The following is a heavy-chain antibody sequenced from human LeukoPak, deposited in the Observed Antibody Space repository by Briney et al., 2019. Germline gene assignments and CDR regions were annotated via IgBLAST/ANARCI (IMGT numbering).Heavy chain of an antibody. Sequence: GDSLKISCKGAGYSFSSYWIGWVRQMPGKGLEWLGIIYPGDSDTRYSPSFQGQVTISADKSISTAYLQWSSLKASDTAMYYCARPKDYYFDYWGQGTLVTVSS. CDR2: IYPGDSDT. V-gene: IGHV5-51*01. J-gene: IGHJ4*02. CDR3: ARPKDYYFDY. CDR1: GYSFSSYW.